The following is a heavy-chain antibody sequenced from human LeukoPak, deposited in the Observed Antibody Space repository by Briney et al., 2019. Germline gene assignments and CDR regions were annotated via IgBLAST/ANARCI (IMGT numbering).Heavy chain of an antibody. CDR2: ISSSTSHI. CDR3: ARGNNYGGNSYYFDY. J-gene: IGHJ4*02. V-gene: IGHV3-21*01. D-gene: IGHD4-23*01. Sequence: GGSLRLSCAASGFTFSSYSMNWVRQAPGKGLEWVSSISSSTSHIYYADSVKGRFTISRDNVKNSLYLQMKSLRAEDTAVYYCARGNNYGGNSYYFDYWGQGTLVPVSS. CDR1: GFTFSSYS.